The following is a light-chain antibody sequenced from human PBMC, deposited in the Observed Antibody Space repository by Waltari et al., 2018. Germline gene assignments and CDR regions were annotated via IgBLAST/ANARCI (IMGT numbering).Light chain of an antibody. J-gene: IGKJ2*01. CDR3: QQYNNWPLYT. Sequence: EIVMTQSPATLSVSPGEGATLPCRASQSVSSALAWYQQKPGRAPRLLIYGASTRATGIPARFSGSGSGTEFTLTISSLQSEDFAVYYCQQYNNWPLYTFGQGTKLEIK. V-gene: IGKV3-15*01. CDR2: GAS. CDR1: QSVSSA.